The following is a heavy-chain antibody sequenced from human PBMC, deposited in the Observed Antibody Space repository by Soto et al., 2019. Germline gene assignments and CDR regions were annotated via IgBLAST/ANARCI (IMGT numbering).Heavy chain of an antibody. D-gene: IGHD3-22*01. CDR1: GFNFNAYT. V-gene: IGHV3-21*01. CDR2: IDRTSSYI. J-gene: IGHJ4*02. Sequence: GGSLRLSCTVSGFNFNAYTMNWVRQPPGEGLEWVASIDRTSSYIFYTNSVKGRFTISRDDATESLYLQMNSLRAEDTAVYYCVRNDHYYDSYGSYKALGFGYWGQGTLVTVSS. CDR3: VRNDHYYDSYGSYKALGFGY.